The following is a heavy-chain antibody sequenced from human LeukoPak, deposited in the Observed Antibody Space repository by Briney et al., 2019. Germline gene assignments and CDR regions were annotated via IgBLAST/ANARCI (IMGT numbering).Heavy chain of an antibody. CDR2: IYSGGST. J-gene: IGHJ4*02. CDR3: ARYRDDWNDDLFDY. V-gene: IGHV3-53*01. D-gene: IGHD1-1*01. Sequence: GGSLRLSCAASGFTVSSNYMSWVRQAPGKGLEWVSVIYSGGSTYYADSVKGRFTISRDNSKNTLYLQMNSLRAEDTAVYYCARYRDDWNDDLFDYWCQGTLVTVSS. CDR1: GFTVSSNY.